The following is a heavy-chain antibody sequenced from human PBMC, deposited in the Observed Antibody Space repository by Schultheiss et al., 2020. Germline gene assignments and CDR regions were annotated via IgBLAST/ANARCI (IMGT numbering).Heavy chain of an antibody. CDR3: ARALYSSGWYYYYYGMDV. D-gene: IGHD6-19*01. V-gene: IGHV3-30*04. Sequence: SLKISCAASGFTFSSYAMHWVRQAPGKGLEWVAVISYDGSNKYYADSVKGRFTISRDNSKNTLYLQMNSLRAEDTAVYYCARALYSSGWYYYYYGMDVWGQGTTVTVSS. CDR1: GFTFSSYA. J-gene: IGHJ6*02. CDR2: ISYDGSNK.